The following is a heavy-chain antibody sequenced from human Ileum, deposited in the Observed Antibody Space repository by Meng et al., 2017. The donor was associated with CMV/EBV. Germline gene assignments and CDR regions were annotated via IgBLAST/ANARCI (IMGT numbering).Heavy chain of an antibody. D-gene: IGHD3-9*01. CDR1: GFTFSSYW. CDR2: IKQDGSEK. V-gene: IGHV3-7*01. Sequence: GESLKISCAASGFTFSSYWMSWVRQAPGKGLEWVANIKQDGSEKYYVDSVKGRFTISRDNAKNSLYLQMNSLRAEDTAVYYCARDPTFGGYDILTGYYIGYWGQGTLVTVSS. CDR3: ARDPTFGGYDILTGYYIGY. J-gene: IGHJ4*02.